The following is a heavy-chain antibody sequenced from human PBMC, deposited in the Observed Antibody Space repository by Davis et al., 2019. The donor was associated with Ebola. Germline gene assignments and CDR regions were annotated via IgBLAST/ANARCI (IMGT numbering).Heavy chain of an antibody. CDR2: ISAYNGNT. Sequence: ASVKVSCKASGYTFTSYGISWVRQAPGQGLEWMGWISAYNGNTNYAQKLQGRVTMTTDTSTSTAYMELRSLRSDDTAVYYCARDPLWGDGLYYYYGMDVWGQGTTVTVSS. J-gene: IGHJ6*02. V-gene: IGHV1-18*01. D-gene: IGHD2-21*02. CDR3: ARDPLWGDGLYYYYGMDV. CDR1: GYTFTSYG.